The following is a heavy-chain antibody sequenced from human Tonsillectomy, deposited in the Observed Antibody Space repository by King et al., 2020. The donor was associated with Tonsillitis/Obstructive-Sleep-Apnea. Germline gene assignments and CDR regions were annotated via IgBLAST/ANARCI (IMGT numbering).Heavy chain of an antibody. V-gene: IGHV5-10-1*03. CDR1: GYSFTSYW. D-gene: IGHD5-24*01. J-gene: IGHJ2*01. Sequence: VQLVESGAEVIKPGESLKISCKGSGYSFTSYWISWVRQMPGKGLEWMGRIDPSDSYTNYSPSFQGHVTISVDKSISTAYLQWSSLKASDTAVYYCAGREDWYFDLWGRGTLVTVSS. CDR3: AGREDWYFDL. CDR2: IDPSDSYT.